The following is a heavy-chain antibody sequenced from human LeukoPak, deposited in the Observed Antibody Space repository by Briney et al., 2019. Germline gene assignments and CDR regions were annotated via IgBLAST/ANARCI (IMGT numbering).Heavy chain of an antibody. V-gene: IGHV1-46*01. CDR1: GYTFTSYY. CDR2: INPSGGST. J-gene: IGHJ5*02. CDR3: ARDQEELWFGSNWFDP. D-gene: IGHD3-10*01. Sequence: VASVTVSCKASGYTFTSYYMHWVRQAPGQGLEWMGIINPSGGSTSYAQKFQGRVTMTRDTSTSTVYMELSSLSSEDTAVYYCARDQEELWFGSNWFDPWGQGTLVTVSS.